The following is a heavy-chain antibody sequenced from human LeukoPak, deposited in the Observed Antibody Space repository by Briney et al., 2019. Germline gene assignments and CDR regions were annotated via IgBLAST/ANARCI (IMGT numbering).Heavy chain of an antibody. Sequence: ASVKVSCKASGYTFTGCGISWVRQAPGQGLEWMGWISAYNGNTNYAQKLQGRVTMTTDTSTSTAYMELRSLRSDDTAVYYCARDPRYCSSTSCYAPYGMDVWGQGTTATVSS. J-gene: IGHJ6*02. V-gene: IGHV1-18*01. D-gene: IGHD2-2*01. CDR3: ARDPRYCSSTSCYAPYGMDV. CDR1: GYTFTGCG. CDR2: ISAYNGNT.